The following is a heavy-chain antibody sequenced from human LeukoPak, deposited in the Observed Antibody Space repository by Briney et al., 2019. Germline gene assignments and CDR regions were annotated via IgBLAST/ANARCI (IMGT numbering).Heavy chain of an antibody. CDR1: GFTFSSYG. CDR3: AKDGGSNYGDYANDY. D-gene: IGHD4-17*01. Sequence: GGSLRLSCAASGFTFSSYGMHWVRQAPGKGLEWVAVISYDGSNKYYADSVKGRFTISRDNSKNTLYLQMNSLRAEDTAVYYCAKDGGSNYGDYANDYWGQGTLVTVSS. V-gene: IGHV3-30*18. CDR2: ISYDGSNK. J-gene: IGHJ4*02.